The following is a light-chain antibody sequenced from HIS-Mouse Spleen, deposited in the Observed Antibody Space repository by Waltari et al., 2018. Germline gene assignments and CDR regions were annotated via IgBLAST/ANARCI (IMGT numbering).Light chain of an antibody. V-gene: IGKV1-9*01. CDR2: AAT. CDR3: QQLNSYPPT. J-gene: IGKJ1*01. Sequence: DIQLTQSPSFLSASVGDRVTITCRASQGISSYLALYQQKPGKAPKLLSYAATTLQRGVPSRFSGSGSGTEFTLTISSLQPEDFATYYCQQLNSYPPTFGQGTKVEIK. CDR1: QGISSY.